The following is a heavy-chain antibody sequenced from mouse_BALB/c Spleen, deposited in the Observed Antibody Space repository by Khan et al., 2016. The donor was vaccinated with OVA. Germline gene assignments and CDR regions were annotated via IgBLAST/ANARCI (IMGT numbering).Heavy chain of an antibody. D-gene: IGHD2-2*01. Sequence: QVQLQQSGAELVKPGASVKLSCKASGYTFTSYYMYWVKQRPGQGLEWIGEINPSDGDTNFNEKFKSKATLTVDKSSNTAYMQLSSLASEDSAVYYYTSSGYGSFAYWGQGTLVTVSA. CDR2: INPSDGDT. CDR3: TSSGYGSFAY. CDR1: GYTFTSYY. V-gene: IGHV1S81*02. J-gene: IGHJ3*01.